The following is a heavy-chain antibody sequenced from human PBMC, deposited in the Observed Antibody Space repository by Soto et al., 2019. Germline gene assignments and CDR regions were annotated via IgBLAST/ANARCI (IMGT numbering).Heavy chain of an antibody. V-gene: IGHV1-18*04. J-gene: IGHJ6*02. CDR3: ARSYCSSTTCYNYYYYGLDV. Sequence: ASVKVSCKASGYTFTSYPISWMRQAPGQGLEWMGWISTYNGNTNYAQKVQGRVTMTTDTSTTTAYMELRSLRSDDTAVYYCARSYCSSTTCYNYYYYGLDVWGQGTTVTVYS. CDR1: GYTFTSYP. CDR2: ISTYNGNT. D-gene: IGHD2-2*02.